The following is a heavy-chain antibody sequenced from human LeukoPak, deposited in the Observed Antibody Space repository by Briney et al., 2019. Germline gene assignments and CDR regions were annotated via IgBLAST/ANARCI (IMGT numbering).Heavy chain of an antibody. CDR1: GGSFSGYY. Sequence: PSETLSLTCAVYGGSFSGYYWRLIRQPPGKGLEWIGEINHSGSTNYNPSLKSRVTISVDTSKNQFSLKLSSVTAADTAVYYCARPATYCSSTSCYEVFDYWGQGTLVTVSS. J-gene: IGHJ4*02. D-gene: IGHD2-2*01. CDR2: INHSGST. CDR3: ARPATYCSSTSCYEVFDY. V-gene: IGHV4-34*01.